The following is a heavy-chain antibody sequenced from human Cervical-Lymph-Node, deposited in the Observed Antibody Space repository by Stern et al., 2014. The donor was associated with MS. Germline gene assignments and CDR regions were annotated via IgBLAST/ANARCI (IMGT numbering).Heavy chain of an antibody. CDR1: GFALNTSGMC. J-gene: IGHJ3*02. CDR3: ARIPYYYDASGYNLNAFDM. CDR2: IDWEDDK. V-gene: IGHV2-70*01. Sequence: ESGPALVKPTQTLTLTCTFSGFALNTSGMCVTWIRQPPGKALEWLALIDWEDDKYYTPSLESRLTMSKDTAKNQVVLTMTNMDPVDTATYYCARIPYYYDASGYNLNAFDMWGQGTMVTVSS. D-gene: IGHD3-22*01.